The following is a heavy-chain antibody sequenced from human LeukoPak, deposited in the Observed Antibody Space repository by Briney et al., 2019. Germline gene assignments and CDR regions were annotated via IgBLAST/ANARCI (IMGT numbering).Heavy chain of an antibody. CDR2: ISGSGGST. J-gene: IGHJ4*02. CDR1: RFTFSSYA. V-gene: IGHV3-23*01. CDR3: AKDRPIVVVVAATFDY. D-gene: IGHD2-15*01. Sequence: GGSLRLSCAASRFTFSSYAMSWVRQAPGKGLEWVSAISGSGGSTYYADSVKGRFTISRDNSKNTLYLQMNSLRAEDTAVYYCAKDRPIVVVVAATFDYWGQGTLVTVSS.